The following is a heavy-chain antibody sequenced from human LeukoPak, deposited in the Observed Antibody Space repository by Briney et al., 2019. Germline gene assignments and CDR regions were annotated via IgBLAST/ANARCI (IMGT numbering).Heavy chain of an antibody. J-gene: IGHJ5*02. CDR3: ARDHSSSRRWWRWFDP. V-gene: IGHV3-23*01. Sequence: PGGSLRLSCAASGFTFSSYAMSWVRQAPGKGLEWVSAISGSGGSTYYADSVKGRFTISRDNSKNTLYLQMNSLRAEDTAVYYCARDHSSSRRWWRWFDPWGQGTLVTVSS. CDR1: GFTFSSYA. D-gene: IGHD6-13*01. CDR2: ISGSGGST.